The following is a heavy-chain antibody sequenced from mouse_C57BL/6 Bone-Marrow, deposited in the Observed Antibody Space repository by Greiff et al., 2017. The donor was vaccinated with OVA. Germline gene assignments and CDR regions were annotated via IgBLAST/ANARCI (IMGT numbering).Heavy chain of an antibody. CDR2: IYPGSGNT. D-gene: IGHD6-5*01. Sequence: QVQLQQSGAELVRPGASVKLSCKASGYTFTDYYINWVKQRPGQGLEWIARIYPGSGNTYYNEKFKGKATLTAEKSSSTAYMQLSSLTSEDSAVYVCAREAYDYDAMDYWGQGTSVTVSS. CDR3: AREAYDYDAMDY. V-gene: IGHV1-76*01. CDR1: GYTFTDYY. J-gene: IGHJ4*01.